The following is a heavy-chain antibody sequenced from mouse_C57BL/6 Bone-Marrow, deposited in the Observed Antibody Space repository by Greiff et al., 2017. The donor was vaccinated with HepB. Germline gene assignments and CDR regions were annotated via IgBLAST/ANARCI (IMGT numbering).Heavy chain of an antibody. CDR1: GYSITSGYY. Sequence: EVKLMESGPGLVKPSQSLSLTCSVTGYSITSGYYWNWIRQFPGNKLEWMGYISYDGSNNYNPSLKNRISITRDTSKNQFFLKLNSVTTEDTATYDCARDRYYYGSSFDYWGQGTTLTVSS. J-gene: IGHJ2*01. D-gene: IGHD1-1*01. CDR2: ISYDGSN. CDR3: ARDRYYYGSSFDY. V-gene: IGHV3-6*01.